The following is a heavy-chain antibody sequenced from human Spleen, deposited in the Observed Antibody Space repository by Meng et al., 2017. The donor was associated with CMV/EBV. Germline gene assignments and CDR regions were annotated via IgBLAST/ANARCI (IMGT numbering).Heavy chain of an antibody. CDR1: GFTFGDYA. CDR3: AKTNWNYPSLDY. Sequence: GALKISCTASGFTFGDYAMSWVRQAPGKGLEWVSAISGSGGSTYYADSVKGRFTISRDNSKNTLYLQMNSLRAEDTAVYYCAKTNWNYPSLDYWGQGTLVTVSS. D-gene: IGHD1-7*01. V-gene: IGHV3-23*01. J-gene: IGHJ4*02. CDR2: ISGSGGST.